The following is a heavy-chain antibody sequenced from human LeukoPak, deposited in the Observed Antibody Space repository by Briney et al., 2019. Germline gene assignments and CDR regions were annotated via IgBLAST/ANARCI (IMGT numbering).Heavy chain of an antibody. D-gene: IGHD1-26*01. V-gene: IGHV3-21*04. Sequence: GGSLRLSCAAPAFSLNAYNMNWVRQAPGKGLEWVSSISYTGTYIYYADSVKGRFTISRDNAQNSLYLQMNSLRAEDTAIYYCVRDRGTYRPIDYWGQGTLVTVSS. CDR1: AFSLNAYN. CDR2: ISYTGTYI. J-gene: IGHJ4*02. CDR3: VRDRGTYRPIDY.